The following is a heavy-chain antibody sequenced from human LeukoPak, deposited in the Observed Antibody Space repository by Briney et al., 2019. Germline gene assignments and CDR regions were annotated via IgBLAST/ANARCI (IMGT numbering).Heavy chain of an antibody. V-gene: IGHV1-8*01. CDR1: GYTFTSYD. CDR3: ARFSRFPDYYDSSGLDY. CDR2: MNPNSGNT. J-gene: IGHJ4*02. Sequence: LGASVRVSCKASGYTFTSYDINWVRQAPGQGLEWMGWMNPNSGNTGYAQKFQGRVTMTRNTSISTAYMELSSLRSEDTAVYYCARFSRFPDYYDSSGLDYWGQGTLVTVSS. D-gene: IGHD3-22*01.